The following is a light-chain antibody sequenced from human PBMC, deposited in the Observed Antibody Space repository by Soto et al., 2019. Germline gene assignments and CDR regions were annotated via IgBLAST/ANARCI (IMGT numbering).Light chain of an antibody. Sequence: EVMLTQSPGTLSLSPGERATLSCRASQSVSSNYLAWYQQKSGQAPRLLIYGASNMATGIPDRFSGSGSGADFTLTIRRLEPEDLAVYYCQHYDTSPRTCGRGTKVEFK. CDR3: QHYDTSPRT. V-gene: IGKV3-20*01. J-gene: IGKJ1*01. CDR1: QSVSSNY. CDR2: GAS.